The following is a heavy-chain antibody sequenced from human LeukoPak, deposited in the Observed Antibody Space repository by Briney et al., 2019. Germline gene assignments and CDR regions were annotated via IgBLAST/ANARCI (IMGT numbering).Heavy chain of an antibody. D-gene: IGHD3-9*01. V-gene: IGHV4-34*01. CDR3: AREIDILTGTPFDY. CDR1: GGSFSGYY. Sequence: SETLSLTCAVYGGSFSGYYWSWIRQPPGKGLEWLGEINHSGSTNYNPSLKSRVTISVDTSKNQFSLKLSSVTAADTAVYYCAREIDILTGTPFDYWGQGTLVTVSS. J-gene: IGHJ4*02. CDR2: INHSGST.